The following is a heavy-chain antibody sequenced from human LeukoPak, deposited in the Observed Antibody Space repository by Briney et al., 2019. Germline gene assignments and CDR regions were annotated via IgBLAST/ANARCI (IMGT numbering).Heavy chain of an antibody. D-gene: IGHD3-10*01. V-gene: IGHV1-18*01. CDR1: GYTFTSYG. J-gene: IGHJ4*02. CDR2: ISAYNGNT. Sequence: GASVKVSCKASGYTFTSYGISWVRQAPGQGLEWMGWISAYNGNTNYAQKLQGRVTMTTDTSTSTAYMELRSLRSDDTAVYYCARGNRGMVRGVIWYYFDYWGQGTLVTVSS. CDR3: ARGNRGMVRGVIWYYFDY.